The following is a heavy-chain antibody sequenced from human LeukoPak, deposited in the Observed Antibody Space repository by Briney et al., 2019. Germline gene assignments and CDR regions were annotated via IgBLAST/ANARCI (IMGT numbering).Heavy chain of an antibody. CDR3: ARGGYDSSGYPSGWFDP. CDR1: GFTVSGNY. V-gene: IGHV3-66*01. J-gene: IGHJ5*02. Sequence: PGGSLRLSCAASGFTVSGNYMSWVRQAPGKGLEWVSVIYSGGSTYYADSVKGRFTISRDNSKNTLYLQMNSLRAEDTAVYYCARGGYDSSGYPSGWFDPWGQGTLVTVSS. D-gene: IGHD3-22*01. CDR2: IYSGGST.